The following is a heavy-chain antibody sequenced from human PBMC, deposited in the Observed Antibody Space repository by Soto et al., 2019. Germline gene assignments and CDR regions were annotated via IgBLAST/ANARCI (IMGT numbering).Heavy chain of an antibody. Sequence: GASVKVSCKASGYTFTSYGISWVRQAPGQGLEWMGWISAYNGNTNYAQKLQGRVTMTTDTSTSTAYMELRSLRSDDTAVYYCARSATIFGVVEGTYGMDVWGQGTTVTVSS. CDR2: ISAYNGNT. CDR1: GYTFTSYG. J-gene: IGHJ6*02. D-gene: IGHD3-3*01. V-gene: IGHV1-18*01. CDR3: ARSATIFGVVEGTYGMDV.